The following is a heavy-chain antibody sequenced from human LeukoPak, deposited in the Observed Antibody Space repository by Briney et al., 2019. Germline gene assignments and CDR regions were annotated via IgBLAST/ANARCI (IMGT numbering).Heavy chain of an antibody. V-gene: IGHV3-30-3*01. D-gene: IGHD4-17*01. CDR1: GFTFSSYA. CDR3: ARDPHGDYTFDY. J-gene: IGHJ4*02. CDR2: ISYDGSNK. Sequence: PGGSLRLSCAASGFTFSSYAMHWVRQAPGKGLEWVAVISYDGSNKYYADSVKGRFTISRDNSKNTLYLQMNSLRAEDTAVYYCARDPHGDYTFDYWGQGTLVTVSS.